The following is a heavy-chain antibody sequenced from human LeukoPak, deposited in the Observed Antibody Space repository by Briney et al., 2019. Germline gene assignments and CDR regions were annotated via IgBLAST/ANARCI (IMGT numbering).Heavy chain of an antibody. Sequence: ASVKVSCKASGYTFTSYAMHWVRQAPGQRLEWMGWINAGNGNTKYSQKFQGRVTITRDTSASTAYMELSSLRSEDTAVYYCARSRLIGYYPDAFDIWGQGTMVTVSS. CDR2: INAGNGNT. D-gene: IGHD3-3*01. CDR3: ARSRLIGYYPDAFDI. V-gene: IGHV1-3*01. CDR1: GYTFTSYA. J-gene: IGHJ3*02.